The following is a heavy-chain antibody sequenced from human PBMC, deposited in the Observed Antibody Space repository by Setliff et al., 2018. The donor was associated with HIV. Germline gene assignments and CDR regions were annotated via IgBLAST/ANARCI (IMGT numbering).Heavy chain of an antibody. CDR2: INHSGIT. D-gene: IGHD6-19*01. Sequence: LSLTCNVSDGSISSSSYYWAWIRQPPGKGLEWIGEINHSGITKYNPSLKRRVTISVDTSKNQFSLKLRSVTAADTAVYYCARVPGYSSGTSYMDVWGKGTTVTVSS. CDR1: DGSISSSSYY. J-gene: IGHJ6*03. V-gene: IGHV4-39*07. CDR3: ARVPGYSSGTSYMDV.